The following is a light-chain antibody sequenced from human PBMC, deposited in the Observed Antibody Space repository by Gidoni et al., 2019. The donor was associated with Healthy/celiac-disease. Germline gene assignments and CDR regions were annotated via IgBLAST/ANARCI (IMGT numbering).Light chain of an antibody. CDR3: SSYAGSNNRV. J-gene: IGLJ2*01. Sequence: QSALTRPPSASGSPGQSVTISCTGTSSDGGGYNYVSWYQQHPGKAPKLMIYEVSKRPSGVPDRFSGSKSGNTASLTVSGLQAEDEADYYCSSYAGSNNRVFGGGTKLTVL. CDR1: SSDGGGYNY. V-gene: IGLV2-8*01. CDR2: EVS.